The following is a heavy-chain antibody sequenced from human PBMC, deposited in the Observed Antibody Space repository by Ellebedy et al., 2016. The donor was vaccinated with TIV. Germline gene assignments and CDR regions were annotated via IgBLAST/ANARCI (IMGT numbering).Heavy chain of an antibody. CDR2: ISGSRST. J-gene: IGHJ4*02. CDR3: AKGTIVGRIPSCFDS. CDR1: GFTFSSYA. Sequence: GESLKISCAASGFTFSSYAMSWVRQAPGKGLEWVSSISGSRSTYHADSVKGRFTISRDNSKNTLSLQLNSLRAEDTAVYYCAKGTIVGRIPSCFDSWGQGTLVTVSS. D-gene: IGHD4-11*01. V-gene: IGHV3-23*01.